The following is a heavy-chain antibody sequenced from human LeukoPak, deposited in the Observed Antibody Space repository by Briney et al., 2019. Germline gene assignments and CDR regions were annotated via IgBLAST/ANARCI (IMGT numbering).Heavy chain of an antibody. CDR2: INPNSGGT. D-gene: IGHD4-11*01. V-gene: IGHV1-2*02. J-gene: IGHJ6*03. CDR1: GYTFTGYY. Sequence: ASVKVSCKASGYTFTGYYMHWVRQAPGQGLEWMGWINPNSGGTNYAQKFQGRVTMTRDTSISTAYMELSRLRSDDTAVYYCARAWPTSYYYYYMDIWGKGTTVTVSS. CDR3: ARAWPTSYYYYYMDI.